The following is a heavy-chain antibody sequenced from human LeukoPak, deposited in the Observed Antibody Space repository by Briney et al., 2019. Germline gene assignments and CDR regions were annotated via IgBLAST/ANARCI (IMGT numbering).Heavy chain of an antibody. CDR1: GYTFTSYG. V-gene: IGHV1-18*01. Sequence: ASVKVSCKASGYTFTSYGISWARQAPGQGLEWMGWISAYNGNTNYAQKLQGRVTMTTDTSTSTAYMELRSLRSDDTAVYYCARDGEMATIRGNWFDPWGQGTLVTVSS. CDR2: ISAYNGNT. CDR3: ARDGEMATIRGNWFDP. J-gene: IGHJ5*02. D-gene: IGHD5-24*01.